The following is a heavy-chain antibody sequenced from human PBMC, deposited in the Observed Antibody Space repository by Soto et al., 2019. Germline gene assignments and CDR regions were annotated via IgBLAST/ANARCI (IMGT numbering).Heavy chain of an antibody. V-gene: IGHV3-21*04. Sequence: EVQLVESGGGLVKPGGALRVSCTASGFTFSNYNMIWVRQAPGKGLEWVASISGSASYIYYADSVRGRFTISRDNANKSLHLQMNSLRAEDTAVYYCARVRGVDSWGQGTLVTVSS. CDR2: ISGSASYI. D-gene: IGHD3-16*01. CDR1: GFTFSNYN. J-gene: IGHJ5*01. CDR3: ARVRGVDS.